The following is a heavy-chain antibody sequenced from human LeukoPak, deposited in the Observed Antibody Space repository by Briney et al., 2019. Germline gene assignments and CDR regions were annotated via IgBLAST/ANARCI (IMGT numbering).Heavy chain of an antibody. V-gene: IGHV4-59*08. CDR1: GGSISSYY. D-gene: IGHD6-13*01. CDR3: ARGMSSSWYDDAFDI. Sequence: SETLSLTCTVSGGSISSYYWSWIRQPPGKGLEWIGYIYYSGSTNYNPSLKSRVTISVDTSKNQFSLKLSSVTAADTAVYYCARGMSSSWYDDAFDIWGQGTMVTVSS. J-gene: IGHJ3*02. CDR2: IYYSGST.